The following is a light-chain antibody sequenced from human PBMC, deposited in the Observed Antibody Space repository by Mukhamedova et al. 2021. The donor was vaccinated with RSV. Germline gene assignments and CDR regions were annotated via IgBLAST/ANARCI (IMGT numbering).Light chain of an antibody. Sequence: WYQRRVHGKAPKVLIYKTSNLGSGVPSRFSGSGSGTEFTLTISSLQLDDFASYYCEQYNSYPWMFGQGTKVEIK. CDR2: KTS. V-gene: IGKV1-5*03. J-gene: IGKJ1*01. CDR3: EQYNSYPWM.